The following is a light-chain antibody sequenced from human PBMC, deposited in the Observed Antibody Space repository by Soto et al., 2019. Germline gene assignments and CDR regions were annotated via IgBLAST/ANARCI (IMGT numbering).Light chain of an antibody. CDR2: GKS. Sequence: ETVVTQSPATLSVSPGDRVTLSCTASQNVGINLAWYQQKPGQAPRLLIYGKSTRATGIPARFSGIGSGTEFTLAISSLQSEDFALYYCLQYNDWPYTFGQGTKLEVK. CDR3: LQYNDWPYT. CDR1: QNVGIN. V-gene: IGKV3-15*01. J-gene: IGKJ2*01.